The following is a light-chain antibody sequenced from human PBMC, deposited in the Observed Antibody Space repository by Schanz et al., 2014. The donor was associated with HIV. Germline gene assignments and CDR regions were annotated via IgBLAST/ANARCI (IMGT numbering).Light chain of an antibody. J-gene: IGLJ3*02. Sequence: QSALTQPASVSGSPGQSITISCTGTSSDIGTYNLVSWYQQHPGKAPKLMIFQASKRPSGVSNRFSGSRSGNTASLTVSGLQAEDEADYYCSSYAGSNKFGVFGGGTKLTVL. CDR2: QAS. V-gene: IGLV2-14*02. CDR1: SSDIGTYNL. CDR3: SSYAGSNKFGV.